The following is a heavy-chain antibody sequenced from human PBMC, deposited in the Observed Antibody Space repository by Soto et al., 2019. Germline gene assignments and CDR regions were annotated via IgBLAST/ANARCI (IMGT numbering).Heavy chain of an antibody. V-gene: IGHV3-21*01. CDR2: ISSSSSYI. CDR1: GFTFSSYS. D-gene: IGHD5-12*01. J-gene: IGHJ4*02. CDR3: ARDGYNARYFDY. Sequence: GGSLRLCCAASGFTFSSYSMNWVRQAPGKGLEWVSSISSSSSYIYYADSLKGRFAISRDNAKNSLYLQMNSLRAEDTAVYYCARDGYNARYFDYWGQGSLVTVSS.